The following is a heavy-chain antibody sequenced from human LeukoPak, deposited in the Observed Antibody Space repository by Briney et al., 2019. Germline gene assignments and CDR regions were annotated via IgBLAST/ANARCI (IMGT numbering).Heavy chain of an antibody. CDR1: GGSISSYY. V-gene: IGHV4-59*01. Sequence: SETLSLTCTVSGGSISSYYWSWIRQPPGKGLEWIGYIYYSGSTNYNPSLKSRVTISVDTSKNQFSLKLSSVTAADTAVYYCARGGAGYSPFDYWDQGTLVTVSS. CDR3: ARGGAGYSPFDY. J-gene: IGHJ4*02. D-gene: IGHD6-13*01. CDR2: IYYSGST.